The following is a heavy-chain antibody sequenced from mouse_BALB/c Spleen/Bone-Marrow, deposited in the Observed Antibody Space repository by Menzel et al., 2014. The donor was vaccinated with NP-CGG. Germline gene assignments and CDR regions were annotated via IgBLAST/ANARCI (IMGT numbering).Heavy chain of an antibody. Sequence: QVQLKESGAELVRPGTSVKVSCKASGYAFTNYLIEWVKQRPGQGLEWIGVLYPGSGGTNYNEKFKGKATLTADKSSSSAYMQLSSLTSDDSAVYFCARRIYYAMGYWGQGTTLTVSS. D-gene: IGHD2-1*01. V-gene: IGHV1-54*01. CDR2: LYPGSGGT. J-gene: IGHJ2*01. CDR3: ARRIYYAMGY. CDR1: GYAFTNYL.